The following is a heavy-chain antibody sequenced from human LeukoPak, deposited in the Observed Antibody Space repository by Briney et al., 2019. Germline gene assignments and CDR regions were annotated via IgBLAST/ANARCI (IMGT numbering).Heavy chain of an antibody. J-gene: IGHJ3*02. CDR2: INPNGINT. CDR1: GYIFTNYY. V-gene: IGHV1-46*01. D-gene: IGHD1-26*01. CDR3: ARGGYSGSYYNAFDI. Sequence: ASVKVSCKASGYIFTNYYMHWVRQAPGQGLEWMGIINPNGINTNYAQNFQGRVTMTRDMSTNTIYMELSSLRSEDTAVYYCARGGYSGSYYNAFDIWGQGTMVTVSS.